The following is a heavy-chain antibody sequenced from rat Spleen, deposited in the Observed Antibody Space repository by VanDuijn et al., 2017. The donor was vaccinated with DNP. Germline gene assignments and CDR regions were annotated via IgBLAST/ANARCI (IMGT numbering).Heavy chain of an antibody. CDR2: ITTGGDIT. Sequence: EVQLVESGGDPVQPGRSLTLSCVVSGFTFNNDWMTWVRQVPGKGLEWVASITTGGDITYYPDSVKGRFTVSRDHAKNTLYLRLNSLRSEDTATYYCITFEGRNAWGQGTSVTVSS. CDR1: GFTFNNDW. D-gene: IGHD1-11*01. V-gene: IGHV5-31*01. J-gene: IGHJ4*01. CDR3: ITFEGRNA.